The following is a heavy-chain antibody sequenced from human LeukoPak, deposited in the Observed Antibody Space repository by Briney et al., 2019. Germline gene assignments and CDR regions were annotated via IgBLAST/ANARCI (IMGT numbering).Heavy chain of an antibody. CDR3: ARHTKRVGNWFDP. V-gene: IGHV4-38-2*01. CDR2: ISHSGST. J-gene: IGHJ5*02. Sequence: SETLSLTCAVSGYSISSGYHWGWIRQPPGKGLEWIGSISHSGSTYYNPSLKSRVTISVDTSKNQFSLKLSSVTAADTAVYYCARHTKRVGNWFDPWGQGTLVTVSS. D-gene: IGHD1-26*01. CDR1: GYSISSGYH.